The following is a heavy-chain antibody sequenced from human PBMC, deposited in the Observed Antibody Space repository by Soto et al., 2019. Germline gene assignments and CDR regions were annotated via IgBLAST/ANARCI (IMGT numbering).Heavy chain of an antibody. CDR3: AIDTLWWWLPGAYYYGMDV. J-gene: IGHJ6*02. D-gene: IGHD2-21*01. CDR1: RFTFSSYG. Sequence: QVQLVESGGGVVQPGRSLRLSCAASRFTFSSYGMHWVRQAPGRGLEWVAVILYDGSNKHYADSVKGRFTISRDNSKNTLYLQMNSLRAEDTAVYYCAIDTLWWWLPGAYYYGMDVWGQGTTVTVSS. CDR2: ILYDGSNK. V-gene: IGHV3-33*01.